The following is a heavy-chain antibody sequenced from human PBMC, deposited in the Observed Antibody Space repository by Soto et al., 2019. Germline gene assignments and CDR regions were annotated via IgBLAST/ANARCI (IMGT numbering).Heavy chain of an antibody. CDR1: GGSISSGDYY. D-gene: IGHD6-13*01. V-gene: IGHV4-30-4*01. J-gene: IGHJ4*02. CDR2: IYYSGST. CDR3: ARRQSSSWYGL. Sequence: PSETLSLTCTVSGGSISSGDYYWSWIRQPPGKGLEWIGNIYYSGSTYYNPSLKSRVTISVDTSKNQFSLKLSSVTAADTAVYYCARRQSSSWYGLWGQGTLVTVS.